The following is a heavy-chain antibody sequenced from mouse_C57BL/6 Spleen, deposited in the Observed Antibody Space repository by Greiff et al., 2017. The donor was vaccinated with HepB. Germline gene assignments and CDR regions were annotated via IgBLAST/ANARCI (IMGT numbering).Heavy chain of an antibody. J-gene: IGHJ4*01. CDR3: ARSPDYGSSFYAMDY. D-gene: IGHD1-1*01. V-gene: IGHV1-81*01. CDR1: GYTFTSYG. CDR2: IYPRSGNT. Sequence: VQRVESGAELARPGASVKLSCKASGYTFTSYGISWVKQRTGQGLEWIGEIYPRSGNTYYNEKFKGKATLTADKSSSTAYMELRSLTSEDSAVYFCARSPDYGSSFYAMDYWGQGTSVTVSS.